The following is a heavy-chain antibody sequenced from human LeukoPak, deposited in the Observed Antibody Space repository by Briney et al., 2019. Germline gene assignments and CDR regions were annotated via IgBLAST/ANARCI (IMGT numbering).Heavy chain of an antibody. J-gene: IGHJ4*02. V-gene: IGHV3-30*02. Sequence: GGSLRLSCVASGFTFSTYGMHWVRQAPGKGLEWVAFIQSNGGSEFYVDSVKGRFTISRDNSKNTVYLQMSSLRVEETAVYYCARDPAGFWGQGTLVTVSS. CDR2: IQSNGGSE. CDR1: GFTFSTYG. CDR3: ARDPAGF. D-gene: IGHD3-10*01.